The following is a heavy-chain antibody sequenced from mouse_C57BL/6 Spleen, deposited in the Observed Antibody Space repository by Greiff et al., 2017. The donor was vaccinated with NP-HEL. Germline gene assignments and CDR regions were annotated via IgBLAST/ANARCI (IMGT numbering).Heavy chain of an antibody. CDR1: GYTFTDYE. CDR2: IDPETGGT. Sequence: QVQLQQSGAELVRPGASVTLSCKASGYTFTDYEMHWVKQTPVHGLEWIGAIDPETGGTAYNQKFKGKAILTADKSSSTAYMGLRSLTSEESAVYYCTAYYYGSMDYWGQGTSVTVSS. CDR3: TAYYYGSMDY. J-gene: IGHJ4*01. V-gene: IGHV1-15*01. D-gene: IGHD1-1*01.